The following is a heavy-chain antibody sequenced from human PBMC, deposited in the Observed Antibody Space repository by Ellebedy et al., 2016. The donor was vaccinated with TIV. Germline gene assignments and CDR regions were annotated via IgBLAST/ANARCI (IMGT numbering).Heavy chain of an antibody. J-gene: IGHJ6*02. CDR3: ARDIRVLYYAMDV. Sequence: ASVKVSCKASGYTFTNYYMHWVRQAPGQGLEWMGIVSPSGDSTNYARNFQGRVTMTMDTSTSTVYMELSSLRSEDTAVYYCARDIRVLYYAMDVWGQGTTVTVSS. CDR1: GYTFTNYY. V-gene: IGHV1-46*01. D-gene: IGHD1-1*01. CDR2: VSPSGDST.